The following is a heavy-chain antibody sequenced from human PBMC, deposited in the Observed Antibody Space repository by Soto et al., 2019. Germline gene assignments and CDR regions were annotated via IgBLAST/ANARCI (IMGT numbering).Heavy chain of an antibody. CDR3: ARRRVQYGLWIVQDY. CDR2: INHSGST. J-gene: IGHJ4*02. V-gene: IGHV4-34*01. CDR1: GGSFSGYY. Sequence: PSETLSLTCAVYGGSFSGYYWSWIRQPPGKGLEWIGEINHSGSTNYNPSLKSRVTISVDTSKNQFSLKLSSVTAADTAVYYCARRRVQYGLWIVQDYWGQGTLVTVSS. D-gene: IGHD3-10*01.